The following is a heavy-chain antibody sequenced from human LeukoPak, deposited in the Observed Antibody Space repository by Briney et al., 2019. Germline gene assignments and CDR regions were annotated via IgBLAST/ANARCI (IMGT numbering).Heavy chain of an antibody. D-gene: IGHD5-24*01. CDR3: ARVTGRDGYNFDY. CDR2: IYYSGST. CDR1: GGSISSYY. J-gene: IGHJ4*02. Sequence: NPSETLSLTCTVSGGSISSYYWSWIRQPPGKGLEWIGYIYYSGSTNYNPSLKSRVTISVDTSKNQFSLKLSSVTAADTAVYYCARVTGRDGYNFDYWGQGTLVTVSS. V-gene: IGHV4-59*01.